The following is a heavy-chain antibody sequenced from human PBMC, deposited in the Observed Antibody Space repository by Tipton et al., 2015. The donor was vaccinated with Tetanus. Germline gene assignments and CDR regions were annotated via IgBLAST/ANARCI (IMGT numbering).Heavy chain of an antibody. Sequence: TLSLTCAVSGGSISSSNWWSWVRQPPGKGLEWIGEIYHSGSTNYNPSLKSRVTISVDTFQNQFSLKLSSVTAADTAVYYCARDGFKDSSGYYYGDAFDIWGQGTMVTVSS. CDR3: ARDGFKDSSGYYYGDAFDI. J-gene: IGHJ3*02. D-gene: IGHD3-22*01. CDR2: IYHSGST. V-gene: IGHV4-4*02. CDR1: GGSISSSNW.